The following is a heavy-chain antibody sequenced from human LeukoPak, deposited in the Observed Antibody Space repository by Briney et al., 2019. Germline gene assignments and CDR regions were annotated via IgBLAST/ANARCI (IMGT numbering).Heavy chain of an antibody. J-gene: IGHJ4*02. CDR1: GLTVSSNY. CDR2: IYRDGST. Sequence: PVGSLRLSCAASGLTVSSNYMSWVRQAPGKGLEWVSFIYRDGSTFYADSVKGRFTISRDNSKNTLYLQMNSLRAEDTAVYYCAKRAVRRVIDYFDQWGQGTLVPVSS. CDR3: AKRAVRRVIDYFDQ. D-gene: IGHD3-10*01. V-gene: IGHV3-53*05.